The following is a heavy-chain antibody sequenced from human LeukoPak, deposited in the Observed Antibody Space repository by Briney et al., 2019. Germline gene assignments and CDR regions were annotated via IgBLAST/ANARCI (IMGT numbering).Heavy chain of an antibody. CDR3: ARDSGYSYADDY. CDR1: GFTFRSYA. CDR2: ITYNSGTI. Sequence: GGSLRLSCAASGFTFRSYAMQWVRQAPGKGLEWVSYITYNSGTIFYADSVKGRFTISRDNAKDSLYLQMNSLRDEDTAVYYCARDSGYSYADDYWGQGTLVTVSS. V-gene: IGHV3-48*02. D-gene: IGHD5-18*01. J-gene: IGHJ4*02.